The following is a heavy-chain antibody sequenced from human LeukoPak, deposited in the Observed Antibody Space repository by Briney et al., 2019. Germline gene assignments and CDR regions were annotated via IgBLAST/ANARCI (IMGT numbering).Heavy chain of an antibody. Sequence: SETLSLTCTVSGGSISSSSYYWGWIRQPPGKGLEWIGSIYYSGSTYYNPSLKSRVTISVDTSKNQFSLKLSSVTAADTAVYYCARDLTVTPYYYYGMDVWGQGTTVTVSS. D-gene: IGHD4-11*01. V-gene: IGHV4-39*07. CDR3: ARDLTVTPYYYYGMDV. CDR1: GGSISSSSYY. J-gene: IGHJ6*02. CDR2: IYYSGST.